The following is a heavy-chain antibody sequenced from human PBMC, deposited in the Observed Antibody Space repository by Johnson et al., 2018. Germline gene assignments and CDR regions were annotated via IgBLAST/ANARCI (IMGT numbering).Heavy chain of an antibody. V-gene: IGHV1-8*01. Sequence: QVQLVQSGAEVKKPGASVKVSCKASGYTFTSYDINWVRQATGQGLEWMGWMNPNSGNTGYAQKFQGRVTMTRNTSISTAYMELSSLRAEDTAVYYCARDAWDPNGDAFDIWGQGTMVTVSS. CDR1: GYTFTSYD. D-gene: IGHD1-26*01. CDR2: MNPNSGNT. CDR3: ARDAWDPNGDAFDI. J-gene: IGHJ3*02.